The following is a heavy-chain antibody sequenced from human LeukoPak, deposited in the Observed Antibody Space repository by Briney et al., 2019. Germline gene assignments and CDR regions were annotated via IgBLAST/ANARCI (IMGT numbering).Heavy chain of an antibody. CDR3: ARVPSSSSWHSYYYYMDV. J-gene: IGHJ6*03. CDR1: GGTFSTYA. D-gene: IGHD6-13*01. V-gene: IGHV1-69*01. Sequence: SVKVSCKASGGTFSTYALSWVRQAPGQGLEWMGGIIPIFGTPNYAQKFQGRVTITADESTSTAYMELSSLRSDDTAVYYCARVPSSSSWHSYYYYMDVWGKGTTVTISS. CDR2: IIPIFGTP.